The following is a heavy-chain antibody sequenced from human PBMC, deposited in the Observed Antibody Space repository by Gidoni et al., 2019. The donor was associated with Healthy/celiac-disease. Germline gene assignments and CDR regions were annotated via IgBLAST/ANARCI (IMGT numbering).Heavy chain of an antibody. Sequence: QVQLQESGPGLVKPSQTLSLTGTVSGGSISSGSTYWSWIRQPAGKGREWIGRIYTSGSTNYNPSLKSRVTISVDTSKNQFSLKLSPVTAADTAVYYCAREQAPNYYDSSGRFDPWGQGTLVTVSS. CDR3: AREQAPNYYDSSGRFDP. D-gene: IGHD3-22*01. V-gene: IGHV4-61*02. CDR1: GGSISSGSTY. CDR2: IYTSGST. J-gene: IGHJ5*02.